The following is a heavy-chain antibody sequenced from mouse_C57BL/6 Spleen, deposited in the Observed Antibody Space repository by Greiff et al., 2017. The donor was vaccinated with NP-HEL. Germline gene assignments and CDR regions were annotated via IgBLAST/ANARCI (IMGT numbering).Heavy chain of an antibody. J-gene: IGHJ4*01. CDR3: ARYGNYDYYAMDY. CDR2: IYPGDGDT. V-gene: IGHV1-80*01. CDR1: GYAFSSYW. Sequence: VQLVESGAELVKPGASVKISCKASGYAFSSYWMNWVKQRPGKGLEWIGQIYPGDGDTNYNGKFKGKATLTADKSSSTAYMQLSSVTAEDSAVYFCARYGNYDYYAMDYWGQGTSVTVSS. D-gene: IGHD2-1*01.